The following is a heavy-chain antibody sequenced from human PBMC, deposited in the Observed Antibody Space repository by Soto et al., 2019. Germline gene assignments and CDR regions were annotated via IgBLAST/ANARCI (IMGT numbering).Heavy chain of an antibody. CDR2: INAYNGNT. V-gene: IGHV1-18*01. Sequence: QVHLVQSGAEVKNPGASVKVSCKASGYSFTRYGIGWARQAPGQGLEWMGWINAYNGNTNYAQNLQGRLTLTTDTSTTTADRELRSLRSNDTAIYYCAMVDVYVTPSPQDVWGQGTTVTVSS. J-gene: IGHJ6*02. D-gene: IGHD3-16*01. CDR1: GYSFTRYG. CDR3: AMVDVYVTPSPQDV.